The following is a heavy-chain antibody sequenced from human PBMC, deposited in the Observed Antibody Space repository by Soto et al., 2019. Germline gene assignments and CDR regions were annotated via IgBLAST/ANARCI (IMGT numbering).Heavy chain of an antibody. CDR3: VKDRGDCSGGSCYSYLDY. V-gene: IGHV3-64D*06. CDR1: GFTFSSYA. D-gene: IGHD2-15*01. J-gene: IGHJ4*02. CDR2: ISSNGGST. Sequence: GGSLRLSCSASGFTFSSYAMHWVRQAPGKGLEYVSAISSNGGSTYYADSVKGRFTISRDNSKNTLYLQMSSLRAEDTAVYYCVKDRGDCSGGSCYSYLDYWGQGTLVTVSS.